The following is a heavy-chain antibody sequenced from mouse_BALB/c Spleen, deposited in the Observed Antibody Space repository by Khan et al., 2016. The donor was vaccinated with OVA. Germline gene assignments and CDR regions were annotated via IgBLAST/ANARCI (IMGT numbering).Heavy chain of an antibody. Sequence: VQLQQSGAELVRPGVSVKISCKGSGYTFTDFTMHWVKLSHAMSLEWIGVISTYYGDATYNQKFKDKATMTVDKSSSTAYMELARLTSEDYAIFYCTRGGGGNRFAYWGQGTLVTVSA. J-gene: IGHJ3*01. V-gene: IGHV1S137*01. CDR3: TRGGGGNRFAY. CDR1: GYTFTDFT. CDR2: ISTYYGDA.